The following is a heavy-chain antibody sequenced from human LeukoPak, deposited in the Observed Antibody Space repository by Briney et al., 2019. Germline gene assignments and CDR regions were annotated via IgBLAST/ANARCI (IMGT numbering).Heavy chain of an antibody. D-gene: IGHD3-22*01. CDR3: ARYYYDSSGYYYVSGYFQH. Sequence: GESLKISCKGPGYSFTSYWIGWVRQMPGKGLEWMGIIYPGDSDTRYSPSFQGQVTISADKSISTAYLQWSSLKASDTAMYYCARYYYDSSGYYYVSGYFQHWGQGTLVTVSS. V-gene: IGHV5-51*01. CDR2: IYPGDSDT. J-gene: IGHJ1*01. CDR1: GYSFTSYW.